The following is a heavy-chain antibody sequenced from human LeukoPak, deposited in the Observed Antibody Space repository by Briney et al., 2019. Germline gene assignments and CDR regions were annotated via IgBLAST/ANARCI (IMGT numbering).Heavy chain of an antibody. V-gene: IGHV3-23*01. D-gene: IGHD3-10*01. Sequence: GGSLRLSCAASGFTFSSYAMNWVRQAPGKGLEWVSAISGSGGSTYYADSVKGRFTISRDNSINTLYLQMSSLRAEDAAVYYCAKSGGLSGSGRLGMDVWGQGTTVTVSS. CDR1: GFTFSSYA. CDR2: ISGSGGST. J-gene: IGHJ6*02. CDR3: AKSGGLSGSGRLGMDV.